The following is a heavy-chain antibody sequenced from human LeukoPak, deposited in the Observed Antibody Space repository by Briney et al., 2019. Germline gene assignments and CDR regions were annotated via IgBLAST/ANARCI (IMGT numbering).Heavy chain of an antibody. J-gene: IGHJ4*02. D-gene: IGHD3-3*01. CDR2: ISSSSSYI. CDR3: ARDYDFWSGYYRGFDY. Sequence: PGGSLRLSCAASGFTFSSYSMNWVRQAPGKGLEWVSSISSSSSYIYYADSVKGRFTISRDNAKNSQYLQMNSLRAEDTAVYYCARDYDFWSGYYRGFDYWGQGTLVTVSS. CDR1: GFTFSSYS. V-gene: IGHV3-21*01.